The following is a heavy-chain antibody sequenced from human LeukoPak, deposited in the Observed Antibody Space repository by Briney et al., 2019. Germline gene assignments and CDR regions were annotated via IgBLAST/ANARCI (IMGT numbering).Heavy chain of an antibody. CDR1: EFSVSTYA. Sequence: PGGSLTLSCAPSEFSVSTYAMSWVRQPPGRGREWVSGISGGGGLTNYADSLKGRFTISRDNSKNTLYLQMSSLRAEDTAVYYCAKGMESMVVAATSLDYWGQGTLVTVSS. D-gene: IGHD2-15*01. V-gene: IGHV3-23*01. CDR2: ISGGGGLT. J-gene: IGHJ4*02. CDR3: AKGMESMVVAATSLDY.